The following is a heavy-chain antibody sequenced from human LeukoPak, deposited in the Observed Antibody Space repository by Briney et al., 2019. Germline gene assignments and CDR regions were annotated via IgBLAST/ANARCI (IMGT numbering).Heavy chain of an antibody. V-gene: IGHV1-8*01. Sequence: GASVKVSCKASGYTFTSYDINWVRQATGQGLEWMGWMNPNSGNTGYAQKFQGRVTMTRSTSINTAYMELNSLTSEDTAVYYCARSSVGARRRIDYWDQGSLVTVSS. CDR3: ARSSVGARRRIDY. D-gene: IGHD1-26*01. J-gene: IGHJ4*02. CDR2: MNPNSGNT. CDR1: GYTFTSYD.